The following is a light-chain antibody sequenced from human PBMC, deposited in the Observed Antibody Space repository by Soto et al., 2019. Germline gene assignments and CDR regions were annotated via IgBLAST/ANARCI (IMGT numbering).Light chain of an antibody. CDR3: GSSTSTSTYV. Sequence: QSALTQPASVSGSPGQSITISCTGTNSDIGGYNYVSWYQHHPGKAPKVIIYDVSNRPSGASNRFSGSKSGNTASLTISGLQTEDEADYYCGSSTSTSTYVFGTGTKVTVL. CDR2: DVS. J-gene: IGLJ1*01. V-gene: IGLV2-14*03. CDR1: NSDIGGYNY.